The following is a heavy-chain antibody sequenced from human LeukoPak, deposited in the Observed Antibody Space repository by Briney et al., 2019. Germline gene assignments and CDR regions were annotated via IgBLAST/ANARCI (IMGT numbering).Heavy chain of an antibody. D-gene: IGHD5/OR15-5a*01. J-gene: IGHJ4*01. CDR1: SGSLNTNSYY. V-gene: IGHV4-39*01. CDR2: VNSGGAT. Sequence: SETLSLTCTVSSGSLNTNSYYWVWILQPPGTELERTGNVNSGGATYYNLALESRVIIPLDTSKNQFPLKLTSVAAADTAIYFCGARRVGPLRPLDFWGQGTLVTVSS. CDR3: GARRVGPLRPLDF.